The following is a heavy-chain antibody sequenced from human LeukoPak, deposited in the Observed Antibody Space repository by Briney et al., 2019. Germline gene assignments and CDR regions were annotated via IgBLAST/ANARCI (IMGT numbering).Heavy chain of an antibody. Sequence: GGSLRLSCVVSGFIFRTYGMSWVRQAPGKGLEWVSGISGSGGLTFYADSMKGRFYADSVKGRFTISRDNSKNTLYLQMESLRAEDTAVYYCARGPLATIHETHYFGYWGQGTPVTVSS. J-gene: IGHJ4*02. V-gene: IGHV3-23*01. CDR1: GFIFRTYG. CDR2: ISGSGGLT. CDR3: ARGPLATIHETHYFGY. D-gene: IGHD4-23*01.